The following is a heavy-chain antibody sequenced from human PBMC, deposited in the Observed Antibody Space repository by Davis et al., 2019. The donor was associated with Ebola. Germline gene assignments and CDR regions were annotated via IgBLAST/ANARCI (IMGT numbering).Heavy chain of an antibody. J-gene: IGHJ4*02. D-gene: IGHD3-16*01. CDR2: IYPGDFDT. Sequence: GESLKISCKGSGYSFTSYWIGWVRQMPGEGLEWMGIIYPGDFDTRYSPSFQGQVTISADKSISTAYLHWSSLKASDTAMYYCARRLSRITGYFDYWGQGTLVTVSS. CDR1: GYSFTSYW. V-gene: IGHV5-51*01. CDR3: ARRLSRITGYFDY.